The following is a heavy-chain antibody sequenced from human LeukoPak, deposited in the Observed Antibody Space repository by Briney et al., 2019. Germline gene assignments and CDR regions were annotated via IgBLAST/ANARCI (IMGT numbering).Heavy chain of an antibody. J-gene: IGHJ4*02. V-gene: IGHV4-38-2*01. Sequence: PSETLSLTCAVSGYSISSGYYWGLIRQPPGKGLEWVGSIYHSGSTYYNPSLKSRVTISVDTSKNQFSLKLSSVTAADTAVYYCARLPPGNPIPYYFDYWGQGTLVTVSS. D-gene: IGHD2-21*01. CDR1: GYSISSGYY. CDR3: ARLPPGNPIPYYFDY. CDR2: IYHSGST.